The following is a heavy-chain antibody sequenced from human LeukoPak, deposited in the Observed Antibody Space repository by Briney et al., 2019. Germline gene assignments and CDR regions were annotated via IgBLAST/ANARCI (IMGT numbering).Heavy chain of an antibody. D-gene: IGHD3-16*01. CDR1: GLTVRSTY. J-gene: IGHJ4*02. CDR2: IYAGGSA. CDR3: ARDDDDLDY. Sequence: GGSLRLSCAASGLTVRSTYMSWVRQAPGKGLEWVSIIYAGGSAYYADSVKGRFTISRDDSKNTLYLQMNSLRAEDTAVYYCARDDDDLDYWGQGTLVTVSS. V-gene: IGHV3-66*01.